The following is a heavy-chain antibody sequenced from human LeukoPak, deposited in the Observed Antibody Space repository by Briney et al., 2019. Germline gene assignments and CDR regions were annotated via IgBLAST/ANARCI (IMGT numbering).Heavy chain of an antibody. Sequence: GGSLRLSCAASGFTFDDYAMNWVRQAPGKGLEWVSGISWNSGSIGYADSVKGRFTISRNNAKNSLYLQMNSLRAEDTALYYCAKARSGGVIVPRYFDYWGQGTLVTVSS. V-gene: IGHV3-9*01. CDR3: AKARSGGVIVPRYFDY. CDR2: ISWNSGSI. D-gene: IGHD3-16*02. J-gene: IGHJ4*02. CDR1: GFTFDDYA.